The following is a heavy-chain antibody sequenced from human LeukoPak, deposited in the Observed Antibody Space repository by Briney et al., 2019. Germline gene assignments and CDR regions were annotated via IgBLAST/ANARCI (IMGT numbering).Heavy chain of an antibody. Sequence: GGSLRLSCAASGFTFTSYAMHWVRQAPGKGLEWVAVISSDGTNKYYADSVKGRFTISRDNSKNTLYLQMNTLRAEDTAVYYCARSHTIFGVGGRWFDPWGQGTLVTVSS. V-gene: IGHV3-30-3*01. CDR1: GFTFTSYA. CDR2: ISSDGTNK. J-gene: IGHJ5*02. CDR3: ARSHTIFGVGGRWFDP. D-gene: IGHD3-3*01.